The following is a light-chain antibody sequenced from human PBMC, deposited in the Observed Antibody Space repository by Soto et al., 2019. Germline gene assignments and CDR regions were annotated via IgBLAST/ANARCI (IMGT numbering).Light chain of an antibody. V-gene: IGKV3-20*01. CDR1: QSVRSSH. Sequence: EIVLTQSPGTLSLSPGERATLSCRASQSVRSSHLAWYQQKPGQAPRLLIYGASSRATGIPDRCSGSGSGTDFTLTISRLEPEDFAVYYCQQYSTSPPTFGGGTKVDIK. CDR3: QQYSTSPPT. CDR2: GAS. J-gene: IGKJ4*01.